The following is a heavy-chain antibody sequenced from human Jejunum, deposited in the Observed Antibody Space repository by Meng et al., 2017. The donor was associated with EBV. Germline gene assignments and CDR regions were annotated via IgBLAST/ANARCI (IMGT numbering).Heavy chain of an antibody. CDR1: GYTFTTHH. Sequence: QVQSGQSGAEVKKPGASVKVSCKASGYTFTTHHINWVRQATGQGLEYMGWMSPDNGDTGYAQNFQGRLTMTRDTSISTAYMELSSLTSDDTAVYYCARGDGYNLYWGQGTLVTVSS. D-gene: IGHD5-24*01. J-gene: IGHJ4*02. CDR3: ARGDGYNLY. V-gene: IGHV1-8*01. CDR2: MSPDNGDT.